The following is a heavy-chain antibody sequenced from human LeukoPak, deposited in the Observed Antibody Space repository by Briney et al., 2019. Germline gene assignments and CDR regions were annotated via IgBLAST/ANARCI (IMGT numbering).Heavy chain of an antibody. V-gene: IGHV3-74*03. D-gene: IGHD2-21*01. CDR2: INDDGTDT. J-gene: IGHJ4*02. CDR3: ARDLDWLIHDY. CDR1: GFTFSSYN. Sequence: PGGSLRLSCEASGFTFSSYNMHWVRQAPGEGLMWVSRINDDGTDTKYAESVKGRFTTSRDNAKNTLYLQMNSLRADDTAMYYCARDLDWLIHDYWGQGSLVAVSS.